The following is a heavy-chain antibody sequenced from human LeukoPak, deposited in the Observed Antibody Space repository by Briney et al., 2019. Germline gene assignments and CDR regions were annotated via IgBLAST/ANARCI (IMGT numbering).Heavy chain of an antibody. D-gene: IGHD3-22*01. CDR2: IYYSGST. V-gene: IGHV4-59*01. CDR3: ARNYDSSGYLVGEFDY. J-gene: IGHJ4*02. CDR1: GGSTSSYY. Sequence: SETLSLTCTVSGGSTSSYYWSWIRQPPGKGLEWIGYIYYSGSTNYNPSLKSRVTISVDTSKNQFSLKLSSVTAADTAVYYCARNYDSSGYLVGEFDYWGQGTLVTVSS.